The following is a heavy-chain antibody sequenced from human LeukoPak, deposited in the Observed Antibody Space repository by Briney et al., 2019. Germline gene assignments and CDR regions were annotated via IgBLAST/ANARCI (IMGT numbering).Heavy chain of an antibody. D-gene: IGHD1-7*01. CDR3: AKNHWNYRPARLSYFDY. CDR1: GFTFSTYW. CDR2: IKEDGSQI. V-gene: IGHV3-7*01. Sequence: GGSLRLSCTASGFTFSTYWMTWVRQAPGKGLEWVANIKEDGSQIGYGDAVKGRFTISRDNAKNTLYLQMNSLRAEDTAVYYCAKNHWNYRPARLSYFDYWGQGTLVTVSS. J-gene: IGHJ4*02.